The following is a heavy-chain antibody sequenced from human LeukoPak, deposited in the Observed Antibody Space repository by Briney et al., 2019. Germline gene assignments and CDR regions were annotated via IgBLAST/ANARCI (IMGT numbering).Heavy chain of an antibody. D-gene: IGHD6-13*01. CDR1: GASISSAY. CDR2: IYYSWST. CDR3: ARGERTGYSSSWFDY. Sequence: SETLSLTCTVSGASISSAYWNWIRQPPGKGLEWIGYIYYSWSTNYNPSLKSRVTISVDTSKNKFSLKLSSVTAADTAVYYCARGERTGYSSSWFDYWGQGTLVTVSS. V-gene: IGHV4-59*01. J-gene: IGHJ4*02.